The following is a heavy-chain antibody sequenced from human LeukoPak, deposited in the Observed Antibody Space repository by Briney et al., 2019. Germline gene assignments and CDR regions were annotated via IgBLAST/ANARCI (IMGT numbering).Heavy chain of an antibody. Sequence: MSSETLSLTCSVSGGSINSYYWSWIRQPPGKGLEWIGYMYYSGSTHYNPSLESRVTISIDTSKKQLSLKLTSVTAADTAVYYCARDRRESIKPNDAFDIWGQGTMVTVSS. CDR1: GGSINSYY. CDR2: MYYSGST. D-gene: IGHD5-24*01. CDR3: ARDRRESIKPNDAFDI. V-gene: IGHV4-59*01. J-gene: IGHJ3*02.